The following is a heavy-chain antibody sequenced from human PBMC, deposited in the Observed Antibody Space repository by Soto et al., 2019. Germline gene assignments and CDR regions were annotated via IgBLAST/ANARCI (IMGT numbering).Heavy chain of an antibody. J-gene: IGHJ5*02. D-gene: IGHD6-13*01. CDR1: GYTFTSYG. V-gene: IGHV1-69*06. CDR3: ARSVLYRSSWYHTDHGWVVP. CDR2: IIPIFGTA. Sequence: SVKVSCKASGYTFTSYGISWVRQAPGQGLEWMGGIIPIFGTANYAQKFQGRVTITADKSTSTAYMELSSLRSEDTAVYYCARSVLYRSSWYHTDHGWVVPWGQGPLVTVSS.